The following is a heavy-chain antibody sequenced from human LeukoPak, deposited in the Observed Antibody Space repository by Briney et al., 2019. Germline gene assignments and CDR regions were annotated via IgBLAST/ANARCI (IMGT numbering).Heavy chain of an antibody. CDR1: GDSISTYY. V-gene: IGHV4-59*12. J-gene: IGHJ6*03. Sequence: SETLSLTCTVSGDSISTYYWSWIRQPPGKGLEWIGSIYYSGSTYYNPSLKSRVTISVDTSKNQFSLKLSSVTAADTAVYYCARERTTIFGVVITPYYYYYYMDVWGKGTTVTVSS. CDR2: IYYSGST. CDR3: ARERTTIFGVVITPYYYYYYMDV. D-gene: IGHD3-3*01.